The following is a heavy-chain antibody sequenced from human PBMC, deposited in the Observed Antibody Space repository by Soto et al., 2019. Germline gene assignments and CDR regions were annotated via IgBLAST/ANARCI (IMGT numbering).Heavy chain of an antibody. J-gene: IGHJ4*02. CDR3: ANGYGDYVGEYGY. V-gene: IGHV3-23*01. Sequence: EVQLLESGGGLVQPGGSLRLSCAASGFTFTSYAMSWVRQAPGKGLEWVSTIGGSGGTTYSADSVKGRFTISRDNSKNTVYLQMNSLRAEDTAVYYCANGYGDYVGEYGYWGQGTLVTVSS. CDR2: IGGSGGTT. D-gene: IGHD4-17*01. CDR1: GFTFTSYA.